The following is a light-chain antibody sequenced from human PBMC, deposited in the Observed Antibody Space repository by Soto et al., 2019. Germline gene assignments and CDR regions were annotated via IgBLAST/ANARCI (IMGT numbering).Light chain of an antibody. V-gene: IGKV3-15*01. J-gene: IGKJ5*01. CDR2: GAS. CDR1: QSVVTN. Sequence: EIVMTQSPATLSVSPGERATLSCRASQSVVTNLAWYQQKRGQAPRLLIYGASTRATGIPARFSGSGSGTDFTLTISRLEPEDFAVYYCQQYGNSPITFGQGTRLEIK. CDR3: QQYGNSPIT.